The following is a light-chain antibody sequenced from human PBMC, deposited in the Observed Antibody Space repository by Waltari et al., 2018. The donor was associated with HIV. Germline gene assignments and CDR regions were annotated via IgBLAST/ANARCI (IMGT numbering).Light chain of an antibody. J-gene: IGLJ2*01. Sequence: QSGLTQPPSASGTPGQRVTISRSGRRSNIGVNSVNWSQPLPGTAPRLLIYNTNQRPSGVPDRFSGSKSGTSAYLAISGLQAADEADYYCSAWDDDVNGLFGGGTKLTVL. CDR1: RSNIGVNS. CDR2: NTN. V-gene: IGLV1-44*01. CDR3: SAWDDDVNGL.